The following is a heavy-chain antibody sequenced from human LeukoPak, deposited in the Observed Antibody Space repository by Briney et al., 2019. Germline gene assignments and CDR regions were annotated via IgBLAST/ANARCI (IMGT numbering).Heavy chain of an antibody. Sequence: SETLSLTCTVSGGSISSGAYYWGWIRQSPGKGLEWIGTIYYIGNTYYNPSLQSRLTISVDTSKNQFSLKLSSVTAADTAVYYCARHSTASGYLNYFDYWGQGTLVTVSS. CDR1: GGSISSGAYY. CDR2: IYYIGNT. J-gene: IGHJ4*02. D-gene: IGHD1-1*01. CDR3: ARHSTASGYLNYFDY. V-gene: IGHV4-39*01.